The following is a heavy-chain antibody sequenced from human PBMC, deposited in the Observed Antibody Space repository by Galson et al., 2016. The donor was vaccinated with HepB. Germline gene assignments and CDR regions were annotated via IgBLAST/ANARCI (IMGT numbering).Heavy chain of an antibody. Sequence: SVKVSCKASGYTFTSYDIHWVRQATGQGLEWMGWMNPNSGNTGYAPKFQGRVTLTRSTSKSTVYMELSSLRSEDMAMYYCARVEYASSTGANRFDHWGQGTLVTVSS. CDR1: GYTFTSYD. CDR3: ARVEYASSTGANRFDH. D-gene: IGHD6-6*01. CDR2: MNPNSGNT. J-gene: IGHJ4*02. V-gene: IGHV1-8*02.